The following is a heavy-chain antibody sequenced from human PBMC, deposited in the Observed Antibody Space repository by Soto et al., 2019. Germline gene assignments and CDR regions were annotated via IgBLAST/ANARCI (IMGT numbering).Heavy chain of an antibody. CDR1: GGSISSGGYY. CDR2: IYYSGST. Sequence: SETLSLTCTVSGGSISSGGYYWSWIRQHPGKGLEWIGYIYYSGSTYYNPSLKSRVTISVDTSKNQFSLKLSSVTAADTAVYYCARGADFWSGYYTYYYGMDVWGQGTTVTVSS. J-gene: IGHJ6*02. V-gene: IGHV4-31*03. CDR3: ARGADFWSGYYTYYYGMDV. D-gene: IGHD3-3*01.